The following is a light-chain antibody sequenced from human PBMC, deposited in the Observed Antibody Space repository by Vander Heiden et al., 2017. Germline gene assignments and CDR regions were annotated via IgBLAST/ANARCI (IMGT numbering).Light chain of an antibody. V-gene: IGKV3-20*01. CDR3: QQYGSSPPKLT. CDR1: QSVSSSY. J-gene: IGKJ4*01. Sequence: EIVLTQSPGTLSLSPGERATLSCRASQSVSSSYLAWYQQKPGQAPRLLIYGASSRATGIPDRFSGSGSGTDFTLTISRLEPKDFAVYYCQQYGSSPPKLTFGGGTKVEIK. CDR2: GAS.